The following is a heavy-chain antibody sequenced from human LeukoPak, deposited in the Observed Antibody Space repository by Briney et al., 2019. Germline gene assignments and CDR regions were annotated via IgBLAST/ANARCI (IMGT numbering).Heavy chain of an antibody. CDR1: GGSFNGYN. Sequence: PSETLSLTCAVYGGSFNGYNWRWVRQPPGQGLEWIGEINHSGSTNYNPSLKSRVTISVDTSKNQFSLKLSSVTAADTAVYYCARGIVVVPAAYYYYYYGMDVWGQGTTVTVSS. J-gene: IGHJ6*02. CDR3: ARGIVVVPAAYYYYYYGMDV. CDR2: INHSGST. D-gene: IGHD2-2*01. V-gene: IGHV4-34*01.